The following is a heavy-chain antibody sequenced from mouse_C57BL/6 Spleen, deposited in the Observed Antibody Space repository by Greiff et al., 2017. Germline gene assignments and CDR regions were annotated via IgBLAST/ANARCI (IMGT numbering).Heavy chain of an antibody. V-gene: IGHV1-64*01. CDR1: GYTFTSYW. J-gene: IGHJ3*01. CDR2: IHPNSGST. D-gene: IGHD2-4*01. CDR3: ARHDDERAWFAY. Sequence: QVQLQQPGAELVKPGASVKLSCKASGYTFTSYWMHWVKQRPGQGLEWIGMIHPNSGSTNYNEKFKSKATLTVDKSSSTAYMQLSSLTSEDSAVYYCARHDDERAWFAYWGQGTLVTVSA.